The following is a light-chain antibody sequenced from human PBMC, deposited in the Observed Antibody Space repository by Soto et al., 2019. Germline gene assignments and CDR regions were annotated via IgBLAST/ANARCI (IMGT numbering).Light chain of an antibody. J-gene: IGLJ3*02. V-gene: IGLV2-11*01. CDR1: SSDVGNYNY. CDR2: DVT. Sequence: QSVLTQPRSVSGSPGQSVTISCTGTSSDVGNYNYVSWYQQHPGKAPKLMIYDVTKRPSGVLDRFSGSKSGNTASLTISGLQAEDEADYYCCSYAGGYTFWVFGGGTKLTVL. CDR3: CSYAGGYTFWV.